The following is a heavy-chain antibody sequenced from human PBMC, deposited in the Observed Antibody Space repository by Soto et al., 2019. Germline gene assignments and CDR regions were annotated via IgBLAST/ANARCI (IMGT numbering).Heavy chain of an antibody. CDR2: IYDDDGT. D-gene: IGHD3-10*01. J-gene: IGHJ6*02. CDR1: GFTVSSNY. CDR3: AREGPLMATSNGMDV. V-gene: IGHV3-53*02. Sequence: EVQLVETGGGLIQPGGSLRLSCVASGFTVSSNYMSWVRQVPGKGLEWISVIYDDDGTYYADSVKGRFTISRDNSKNTLYLQMNSLRAEDTAVYYCAREGPLMATSNGMDVWGQGTTVTVSS.